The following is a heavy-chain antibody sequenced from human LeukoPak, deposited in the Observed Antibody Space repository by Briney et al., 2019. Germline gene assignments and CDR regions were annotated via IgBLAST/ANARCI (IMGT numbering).Heavy chain of an antibody. CDR1: GFTFSDYY. V-gene: IGHV4-34*01. J-gene: IGHJ4*02. Sequence: LRLSCAASGFTFSDYYMSWIRQPPGKGLEWIGEINHSGSTNYNPSLKSRVTISVDTSKNQFSLKLSSVTAADTAVYYCARLELRSSSQGQDYWGQGTLVTVSS. CDR2: INHSGST. D-gene: IGHD1-7*01. CDR3: ARLELRSSSQGQDY.